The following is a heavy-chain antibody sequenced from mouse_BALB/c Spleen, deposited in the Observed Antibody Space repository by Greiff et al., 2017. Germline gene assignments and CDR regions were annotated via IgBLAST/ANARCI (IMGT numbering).Heavy chain of an antibody. D-gene: IGHD2-3*01. CDR2: IDPENGDT. Sequence: VQLQQSGAELVRSGASVKLSCTASGFNIKDYYMHWVKQRPEQGLEWIGWIDPENGDTEYAPKFQGKATMTADTSSNTAYLQLSSLTSEDTAVYYCQGSYDGYYPFAYWGQGTLVTVSA. V-gene: IGHV14-4*02. J-gene: IGHJ3*01. CDR1: GFNIKDYY. CDR3: QGSYDGYYPFAY.